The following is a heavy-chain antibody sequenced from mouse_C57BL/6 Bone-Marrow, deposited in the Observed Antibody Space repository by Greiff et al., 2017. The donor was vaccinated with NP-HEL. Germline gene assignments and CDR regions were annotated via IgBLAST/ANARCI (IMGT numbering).Heavy chain of an antibody. CDR2: ISYDGSN. D-gene: IGHD2-3*01. V-gene: IGHV3-6*01. CDR3: ARAWLLKAYYFDY. J-gene: IGHJ2*01. CDR1: GYSITSGYY. Sequence: EVQLVESGPGLVKPSQSLSLTCSVTGYSITSGYYWNWIRQFPGNKLEWMGYISYDGSNNYNPSLKNRISITRDTSKNQFFLKLNSVTTEDTATYYCARAWLLKAYYFDYWGQGTTLTVSS.